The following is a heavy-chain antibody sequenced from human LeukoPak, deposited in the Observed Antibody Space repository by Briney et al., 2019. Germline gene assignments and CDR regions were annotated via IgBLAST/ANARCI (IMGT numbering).Heavy chain of an antibody. Sequence: PSETLSLTCTVSGGSISSYYWSWIRQSPGEGLEWIGYMYYSGSTNYNPSIKSRVTISVDTSKNQFSLKLNSVTAADTAVYYCARSSGYYGGYFDYWGQGTLVTVSS. CDR1: GGSISSYY. CDR3: ARSSGYYGGYFDY. J-gene: IGHJ4*02. V-gene: IGHV4-59*01. CDR2: MYYSGST. D-gene: IGHD3-22*01.